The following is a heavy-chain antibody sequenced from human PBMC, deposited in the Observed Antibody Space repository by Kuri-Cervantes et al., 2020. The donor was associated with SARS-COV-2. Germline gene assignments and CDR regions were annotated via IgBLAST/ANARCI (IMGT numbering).Heavy chain of an antibody. Sequence: ASVKVSCKASGYTFSGNYMHWVRQAPGQGLEWMGMINPSGGATSYAQKLQGRVIMARDTSTSTVYMELSSLRSDDTAVYYCARDGGGFSLWFDPWGQGTLVTVSS. CDR2: INPSGGAT. V-gene: IGHV1-46*04. CDR3: ARDGGGFSLWFDP. CDR1: GYTFSGNY. J-gene: IGHJ5*02. D-gene: IGHD3-16*01.